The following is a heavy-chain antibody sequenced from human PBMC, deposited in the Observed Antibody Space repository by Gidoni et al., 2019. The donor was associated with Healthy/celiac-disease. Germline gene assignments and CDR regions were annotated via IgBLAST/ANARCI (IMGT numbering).Heavy chain of an antibody. V-gene: IGHV1-3*01. J-gene: IGHJ4*02. CDR2: INAGNGNT. Sequence: QVQLVQSGAEVKKPGASVKVSCQDSGYTFTSYAMHWVRKAPGQRLEWMGWINAGNGNTNYSQKFQGRVTITRDTSASTAYMELSSLRSEDTAVYYCASDGGGFLYPDYWGQGTLVTVSS. D-gene: IGHD3-16*01. CDR3: ASDGGGFLYPDY. CDR1: GYTFTSYA.